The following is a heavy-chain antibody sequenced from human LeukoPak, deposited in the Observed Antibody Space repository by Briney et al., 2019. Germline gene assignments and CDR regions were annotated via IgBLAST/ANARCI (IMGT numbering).Heavy chain of an antibody. CDR2: IYYSGST. CDR1: GGSISSYY. D-gene: IGHD6-19*01. V-gene: IGHV4-59*08. Sequence: SETLSLTCTVSGGSISSYYWSWIRQPPGKGLEWIGYIYYSGSTNYNPSLKSRVTISVDTSKNQFPLKLSSVTAADTAVYYCASSIAVAGFFDYWGQGTLVTVSS. CDR3: ASSIAVAGFFDY. J-gene: IGHJ4*02.